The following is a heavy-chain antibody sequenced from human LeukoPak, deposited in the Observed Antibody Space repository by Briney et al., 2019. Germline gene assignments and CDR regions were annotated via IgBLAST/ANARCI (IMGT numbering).Heavy chain of an antibody. J-gene: IGHJ4*02. V-gene: IGHV1-46*01. CDR3: ARAHSGSYGDY. Sequence: ASVKVSCKASGYTFTSYYMHWVRQAPGKGLEWMGIINPSGGSTSYAQKFQGRVTMTRDMSTSTVYMELSSLRSEDTAVYYCARAHSGSYGDYWGQGTLVTVSS. D-gene: IGHD1-26*01. CDR1: GYTFTSYY. CDR2: INPSGGST.